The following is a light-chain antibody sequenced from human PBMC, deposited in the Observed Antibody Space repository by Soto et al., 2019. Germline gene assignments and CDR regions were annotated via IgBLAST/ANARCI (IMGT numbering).Light chain of an antibody. Sequence: DIVMTQSPDSLAVSLGERATINCKSSQSLLYSSNNLNYLAWYQQKPGQSPKLLIYWASTRESGVPDRFSGSGSGTDFTLTITSLQAEDGAVYYCQQYYTALFTFGPGTKVEIK. CDR3: QQYYTALFT. CDR2: WAS. V-gene: IGKV4-1*01. J-gene: IGKJ3*01. CDR1: QSLLYSSNNLNY.